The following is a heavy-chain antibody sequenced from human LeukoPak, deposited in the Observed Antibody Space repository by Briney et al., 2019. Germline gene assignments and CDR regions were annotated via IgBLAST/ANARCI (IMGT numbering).Heavy chain of an antibody. V-gene: IGHV3-53*01. J-gene: IGHJ4*02. Sequence: GGSLRLSCAASGFTVSSNYMSWVRQAPGKGLEWVSVIYSGGSTYYADSVKGRFTISRDNSKNTLYLQMNSLRAEDTAVYYCARALAMVPSDFDYWGQGTLVTVSS. CDR1: GFTVSSNY. D-gene: IGHD5-18*01. CDR2: IYSGGST. CDR3: ARALAMVPSDFDY.